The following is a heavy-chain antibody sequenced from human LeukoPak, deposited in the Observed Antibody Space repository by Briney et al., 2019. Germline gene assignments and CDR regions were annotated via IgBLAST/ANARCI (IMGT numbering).Heavy chain of an antibody. CDR3: AKDAPDGPFDY. CDR1: GFTFDDYA. V-gene: IGHV3-9*01. CDR2: ISWNSGSI. J-gene: IGHJ4*02. Sequence: GGSLRLSCAASGFTFDDYAMHWVRQAPGKGLEWVSGISWNSGSIGYADSVKGRFTISRDNAKNSLYLQMNSLRAEDTALYYCAKDAPDGPFDYRGQGTLVTVSS.